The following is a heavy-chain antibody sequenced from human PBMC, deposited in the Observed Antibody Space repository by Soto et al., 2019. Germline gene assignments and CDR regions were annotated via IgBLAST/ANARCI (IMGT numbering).Heavy chain of an antibody. Sequence: GGFLRLSRAAPGFTRSDKSMSWVRQAPGEGLGWGSVIFNGGSTYYADSVKGRFTISRDNSRNTLFLQMNSLRAEDTAVYYCARDYYKYYDSSGYYRSPAYWGQGTLVTVSS. V-gene: IGHV3-53*05. CDR1: GFTRSDKS. J-gene: IGHJ4*02. D-gene: IGHD3-22*01. CDR2: IFNGGST. CDR3: ARDYYKYYDSSGYYRSPAY.